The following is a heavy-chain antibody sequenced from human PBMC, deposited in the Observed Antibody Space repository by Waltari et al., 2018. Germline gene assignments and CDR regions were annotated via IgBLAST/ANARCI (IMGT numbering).Heavy chain of an antibody. CDR2: IWFDGSKK. CDR1: GFTFINYG. V-gene: IGHV3-33*01. CDR3: ARATAESALDS. Sequence: QVQLVESGGDVVQTGRSLRLSCSTSGFTFINYGMHWVRQAPGKGLEWVAVIWFDGSKKYYVDSVKGRFTSSRDTSRNTLYLQMDSLRVEDTAMYYCARATAESALDSWGQGTRVIVSS. D-gene: IGHD2-21*02. J-gene: IGHJ4*02.